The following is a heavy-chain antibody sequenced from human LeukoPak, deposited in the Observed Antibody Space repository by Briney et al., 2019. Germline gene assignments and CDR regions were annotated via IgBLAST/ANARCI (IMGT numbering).Heavy chain of an antibody. V-gene: IGHV1-69*04. CDR1: GGTFSSYA. J-gene: IGHJ4*02. D-gene: IGHD1-26*01. CDR2: IIPILGIA. Sequence: SVKVSCKASGGTFSSYAISWVRQAPGQGLEWMGRIIPILGIANYAQKFQGRVTMTGDTSTTTVYMELSSLKSEDTGVYYCARDLDHSGNYHTFDYWGQGTLVTVSS. CDR3: ARDLDHSGNYHTFDY.